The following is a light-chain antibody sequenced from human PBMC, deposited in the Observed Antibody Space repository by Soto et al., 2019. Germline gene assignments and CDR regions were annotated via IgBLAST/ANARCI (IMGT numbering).Light chain of an antibody. CDR2: DAS. V-gene: IGKV1-39*01. CDR3: QHCYSAPWT. CDR1: QSISTY. J-gene: IGKJ1*01. Sequence: DIQMTQSPSSLAASVGDRVTITCRASQSISTYLNWYQQKPGTAPKVLIFDASRLQSGVASRFSGRGSGTDFTIISSRLQPEYAASYYRQHCYSAPWTFGPGTKVQVK.